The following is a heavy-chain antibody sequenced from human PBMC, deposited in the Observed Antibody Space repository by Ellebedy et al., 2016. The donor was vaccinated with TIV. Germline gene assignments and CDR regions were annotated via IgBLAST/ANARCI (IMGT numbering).Heavy chain of an antibody. CDR3: ARARLRGVIAAYNYDMDV. D-gene: IGHD3-10*01. Sequence: SVKVSXXPSGGTFSIYSINWVRQAPGQGLDWMGGINPVFGTANYAQKFQDRVTITADKSTSTVYMELTSLRSDDTAVYYCARARLRGVIAAYNYDMDVWGQGTTVTVSS. CDR1: GGTFSIYS. J-gene: IGHJ6*02. V-gene: IGHV1-69*06. CDR2: INPVFGTA.